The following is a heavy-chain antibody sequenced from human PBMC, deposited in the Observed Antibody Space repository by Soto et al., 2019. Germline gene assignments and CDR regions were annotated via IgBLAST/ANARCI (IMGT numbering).Heavy chain of an antibody. D-gene: IGHD3-10*01. Sequence: ASVKVSCKASGYTFTGYYMHWVRQAPGQGLEWMGWINPNSGGTNYAQKFQGRVTMTRDTSSSTAYMELSRLRSDDTAVYYCARLGKFGSGSYYDAFDIWGQGTMVTVS. V-gene: IGHV1-2*02. CDR1: GYTFTGYY. J-gene: IGHJ3*02. CDR3: ARLGKFGSGSYYDAFDI. CDR2: INPNSGGT.